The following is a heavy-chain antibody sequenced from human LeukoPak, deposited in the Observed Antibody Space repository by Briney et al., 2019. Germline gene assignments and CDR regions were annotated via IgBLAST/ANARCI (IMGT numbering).Heavy chain of an antibody. CDR1: GYTFTSYY. J-gene: IGHJ5*02. D-gene: IGHD2-2*01. CDR2: INPSGGST. CDR3: AREVSCSSTSCPPPMTNWFDP. Sequence: ASVKVSCKASGYTFTSYYMHWVRQAPRQGLEWMGIINPSGGSTSYAQKFQGRVTMTRDMSTSTVYMELSSLRSEDTAVYYCAREVSCSSTSCPPPMTNWFDPWGQGTLVTVSS. V-gene: IGHV1-46*01.